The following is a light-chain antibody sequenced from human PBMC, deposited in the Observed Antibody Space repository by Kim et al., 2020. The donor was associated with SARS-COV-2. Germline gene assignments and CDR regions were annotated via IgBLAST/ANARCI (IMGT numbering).Light chain of an antibody. CDR1: SLRSYD. Sequence: LGKTVRITCQGDSLRSYDASWYQQKPGQAPVLVIYGKNNRPSGIPDRFCGSSSGNTASLTITGAQAEDEADYYCNSRDSSGNHLKVFGGGTQLTVL. CDR3: NSRDSSGNHLKV. CDR2: GKN. J-gene: IGLJ3*02. V-gene: IGLV3-19*01.